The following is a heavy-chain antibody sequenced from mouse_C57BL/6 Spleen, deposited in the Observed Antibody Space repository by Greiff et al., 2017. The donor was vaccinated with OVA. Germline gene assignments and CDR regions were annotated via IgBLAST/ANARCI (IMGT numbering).Heavy chain of an antibody. V-gene: IGHV1-81*01. CDR1: GYTFTSYG. J-gene: IGHJ2*01. CDR3: ARSEAHYYGYYFDY. Sequence: VQLQQSGAELARPGASVKLSCKASGYTFTSYGISWVKQRTGQGLEWIGEIYPRSGNTYYNEKFKGKATLTADKSSSTAYMELRSLTSEDSAVYFCARSEAHYYGYYFDYWGQGTTLTVSS. CDR2: IYPRSGNT. D-gene: IGHD1-2*01.